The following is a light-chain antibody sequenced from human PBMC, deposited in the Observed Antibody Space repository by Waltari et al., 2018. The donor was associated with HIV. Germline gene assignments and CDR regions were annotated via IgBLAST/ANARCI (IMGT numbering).Light chain of an antibody. V-gene: IGKV1-13*02. CDR1: QGIRNA. CDR3: QQFRSYPRT. Sequence: AIQLTQSPSSLSASVGYRVTITCRASQGIRNALAWYQQKPGRPPKLLIYDASNLEGGVPSRFSGSLSGTDFNLTISNLQPEDSATYYCQQFRSYPRTFGQGATLEIK. CDR2: DAS. J-gene: IGKJ2*01.